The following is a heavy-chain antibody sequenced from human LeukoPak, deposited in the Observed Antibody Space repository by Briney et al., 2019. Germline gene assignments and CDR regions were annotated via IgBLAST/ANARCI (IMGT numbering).Heavy chain of an antibody. V-gene: IGHV3-23*01. CDR2: LSGRGSST. CDR3: AREHLSSGWYLDY. Sequence: GGSLRLSCAASRFSFSSYAMSWVRQAPGKGLEWVSTLSGRGSSTYYADSVKGRFTISRDNAKNSLYLQMNSLRDEDTAVYYCAREHLSSGWYLDYWGQGTLVTVSS. CDR1: RFSFSSYA. D-gene: IGHD6-19*01. J-gene: IGHJ4*02.